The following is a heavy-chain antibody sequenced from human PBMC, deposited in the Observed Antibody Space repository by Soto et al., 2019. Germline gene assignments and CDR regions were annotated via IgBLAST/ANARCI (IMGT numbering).Heavy chain of an antibody. D-gene: IGHD1-7*01. V-gene: IGHV5-51*01. CDR2: IYPGDSDT. CDR1: EYSFTNFW. CDR3: ARGTMAYYFDY. J-gene: IGHJ4*02. Sequence: PGESLKISCKASEYSFTNFWIGWVRQMPGKGLEWMGIIYPGDSDTRYSPSFQGQVTISADKPVSTAYLQWSNLKASDTAMYYCARGTMAYYFDYWGQGTLVTVSS.